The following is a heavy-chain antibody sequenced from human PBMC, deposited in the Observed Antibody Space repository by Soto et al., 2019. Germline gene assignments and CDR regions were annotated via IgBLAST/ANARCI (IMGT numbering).Heavy chain of an antibody. V-gene: IGHV1-46*03. CDR3: ARDRHSNSYYFDY. CDR2: INASVGST. J-gene: IGHJ4*02. CDR1: GYTFTSYY. Sequence: GASVKVSCKASGYTFTSYYMHWVRQATGQGLEWMGIINASVGSTSYAQKFQGRVTMTRDTSTSTVYMELSSLRSEDTAVYYCARDRHSNSYYFDYWGQGTLVTVS. D-gene: IGHD4-4*01.